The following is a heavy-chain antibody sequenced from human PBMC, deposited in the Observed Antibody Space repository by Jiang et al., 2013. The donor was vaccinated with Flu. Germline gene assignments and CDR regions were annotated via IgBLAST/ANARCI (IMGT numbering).Heavy chain of an antibody. D-gene: IGHD1-26*01. CDR3: ARPRTYSGSYYDAFDI. CDR1: GYSFTSYW. J-gene: IGHJ3*02. CDR2: IYPGDSDT. Sequence: GAEVKKPGESLKISCKGSGYSFTSYWIGWVRQMPGKGLEWMGIIYPGDSDTRYSPPFQGQVTISADKSISTAYLQWSSLKASDTAMYYCARPRTYSGSYYDAFDIWGQGTMVTVSS. V-gene: IGHV5-51*03.